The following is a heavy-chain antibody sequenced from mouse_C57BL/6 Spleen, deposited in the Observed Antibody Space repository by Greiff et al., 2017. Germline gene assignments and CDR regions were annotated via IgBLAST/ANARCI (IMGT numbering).Heavy chain of an antibody. D-gene: IGHD1-3*01. J-gene: IGHJ3*01. CDR2: IYPRSGNT. Sequence: LQESGAELARPGASVKLSCKASGYTFTSYGISWVKQRTGQGLEWIGEIYPRSGNTYYNEKFKGKATLTADKSSSTAYMELRSLTSEDSAVYFWARELSLKWGLAYWGQGTLVTVSA. CDR3: ARELSLKWGLAY. CDR1: GYTFTSYG. V-gene: IGHV1-81*01.